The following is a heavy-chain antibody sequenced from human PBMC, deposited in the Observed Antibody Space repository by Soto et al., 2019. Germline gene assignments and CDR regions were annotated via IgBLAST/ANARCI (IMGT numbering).Heavy chain of an antibody. CDR1: GYSFTSYW. D-gene: IGHD3-22*01. V-gene: IGHV5-51*01. CDR3: ARSPLSGYYYLDY. J-gene: IGHJ4*02. CDR2: IYPGDSDT. Sequence: ESLKISCQGSGYSFTSYWIGWVRQMPGKGLEWMGIIYPGDSDTEYSPSFQGQVTISADKSINTASLQWSSLKASDTAMYYCARSPLSGYYYLDYWGQGTLVTVSS.